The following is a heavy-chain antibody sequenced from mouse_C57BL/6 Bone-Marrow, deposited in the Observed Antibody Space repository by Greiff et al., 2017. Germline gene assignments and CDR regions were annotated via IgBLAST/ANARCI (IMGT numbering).Heavy chain of an antibody. CDR3: ARPAQATAWFAY. J-gene: IGHJ3*01. V-gene: IGHV1-12*01. Sequence: LQQSGAELVRPGASVKMSCKASGYTFTSYNMHWVKQTSRQGLEWIGAIYPGNGDTSYNQKFKGKATLTVDKSSSTAYMQLSSLTSEDSAVYFCARPAQATAWFAYWGQGTLVTVSA. CDR1: GYTFTSYN. CDR2: IYPGNGDT. D-gene: IGHD3-2*02.